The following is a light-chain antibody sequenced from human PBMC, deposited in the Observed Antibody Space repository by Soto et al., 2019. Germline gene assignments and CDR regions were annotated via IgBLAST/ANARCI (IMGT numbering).Light chain of an antibody. CDR1: SSNLGSGFD. Sequence: QSVLTQPASVSGSPGQSITISCTGSSSNLGSGFDVQWYQQLPGTAPKLLIYYNDNRPSGVPDRFSGSKSGTSASLAITGLQADDEADYYCQSYDSSLSGHVVFGGGTKLTVL. V-gene: IGLV1-40*01. J-gene: IGLJ2*01. CDR2: YND. CDR3: QSYDSSLSGHVV.